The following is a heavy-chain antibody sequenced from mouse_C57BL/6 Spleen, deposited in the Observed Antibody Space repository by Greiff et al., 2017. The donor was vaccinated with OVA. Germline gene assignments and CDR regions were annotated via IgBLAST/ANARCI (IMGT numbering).Heavy chain of an antibody. Sequence: QVQLQQSGPELVKPGASVKISCKASGYAFSSSWMNWVKQRPGKGLEWIGRIYPGDGATNYNGKFKGKATLTADKSSSTAYMQLSSLTSEDSAVYFCARDQGNYWGQGTTLTVSS. CDR1: GYAFSSSW. CDR3: ARDQGNY. V-gene: IGHV1-82*01. CDR2: IYPGDGAT. J-gene: IGHJ2*01.